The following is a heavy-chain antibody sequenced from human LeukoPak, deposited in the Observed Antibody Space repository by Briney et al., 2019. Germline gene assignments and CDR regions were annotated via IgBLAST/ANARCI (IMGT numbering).Heavy chain of an antibody. Sequence: SVKVSCTASGGTFSSYAISWVRQAPGQGLEWMGGIIPIFGTANYAQKFQGRVTITADESTSTAYMELSSLRSEDTAVYYCARALDYYDSSGYIFDYWGQGTLVTVSS. CDR3: ARALDYYDSSGYIFDY. CDR2: IIPIFGTA. J-gene: IGHJ4*02. V-gene: IGHV1-69*13. D-gene: IGHD3-22*01. CDR1: GGTFSSYA.